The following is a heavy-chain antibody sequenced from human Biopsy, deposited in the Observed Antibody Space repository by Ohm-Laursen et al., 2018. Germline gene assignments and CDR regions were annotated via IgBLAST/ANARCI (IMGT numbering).Heavy chain of an antibody. CDR1: GESSSGYF. CDR3: ARGSGYFKLDV. Sequence: TLSLTCAVNGESSSGYFWNWIRQPPGKGLEWIGEINQSGSTKYNPSLKRRATLSADSSNSQFSLRLTSVTAADTAIYYCARGSGYFKLDVWGQGNPGHRLL. D-gene: IGHD5-12*01. J-gene: IGHJ6*02. CDR2: INQSGST. V-gene: IGHV4-34*01.